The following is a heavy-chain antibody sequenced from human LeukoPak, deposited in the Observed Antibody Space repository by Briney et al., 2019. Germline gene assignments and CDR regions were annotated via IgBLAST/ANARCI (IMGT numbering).Heavy chain of an antibody. Sequence: SETLSLTCAVYGGSFSGYYWSWIRQHPGKGLEWIGYIYYSGSTYYNPSLKSRVTISVDTSKNQFSLKLSSVTAADTAVYYCAREGYDILTGYYSYYFDYWGQGTLVTVS. J-gene: IGHJ4*02. V-gene: IGHV4-31*11. CDR1: GGSFSGYY. CDR3: AREGYDILTGYYSYYFDY. D-gene: IGHD3-9*01. CDR2: IYYSGST.